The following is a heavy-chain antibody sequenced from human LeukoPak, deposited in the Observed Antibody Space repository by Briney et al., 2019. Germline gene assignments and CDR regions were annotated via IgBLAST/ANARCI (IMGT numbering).Heavy chain of an antibody. D-gene: IGHD5-18*01. CDR1: GGSISSYY. CDR2: IYYSGST. CDR3: ARDFGYSYGLDY. Sequence: SETLSLTCTVSGGSISSYYWSWIRQPPGKGLEWIGYIYYSGSTNYNPSLKSRVTISVDTSKNQFSLKLSSVTAADTAVYYCARDFGYSYGLDYWGQGALDTVSS. J-gene: IGHJ4*02. V-gene: IGHV4-59*01.